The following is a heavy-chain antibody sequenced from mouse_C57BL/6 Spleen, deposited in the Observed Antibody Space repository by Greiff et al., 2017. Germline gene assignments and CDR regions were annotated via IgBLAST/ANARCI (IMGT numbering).Heavy chain of an antibody. J-gene: IGHJ2*01. V-gene: IGHV1-85*01. CDR2: IYPRDGST. Sequence: VMLVESGPELVKPGASVKLSCKASGYTFTSYDISWVKQRPGQGLEWIGWIYPRDGSTKYNGKFKGKDTLTVDTSSSTAYMELHSLTSVDSAVDFWARTFTTVVSYYFDYWGQGTTLTVAA. CDR3: ARTFTTVVSYYFDY. CDR1: GYTFTSYD. D-gene: IGHD1-1*01.